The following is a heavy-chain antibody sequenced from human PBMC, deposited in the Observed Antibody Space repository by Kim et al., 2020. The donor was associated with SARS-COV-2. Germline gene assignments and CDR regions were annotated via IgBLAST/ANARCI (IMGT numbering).Heavy chain of an antibody. CDR1: GGSISSYY. Sequence: SETLSLTCTVSGGSISSYYWSWIRQPPGKGLEWIGYIYYSGTTNYNPSLKSRVSISVDTSKNQSSLKLSSVTAADTAAYYCASSIYYYVSSGYGPFDYWG. J-gene: IGHJ4*01. V-gene: IGHV4-59*01. CDR3: ASSIYYYVSSGYGPFDY. D-gene: IGHD3-22*01. CDR2: IYYSGTT.